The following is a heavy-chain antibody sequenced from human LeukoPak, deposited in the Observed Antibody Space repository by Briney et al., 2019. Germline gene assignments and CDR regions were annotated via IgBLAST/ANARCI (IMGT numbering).Heavy chain of an antibody. CDR2: INHSGST. Sequence: SETLSLTCAVYGGSFSGYYWSWIRQPPGKGLEWIGEINHSGSTNYNPSLKSRVTISVDTSKNQFSLKLSSVTAADTAVYYCAREGGLRYFGSRGFDPWGQGTLVTVSS. CDR1: GGSFSGYY. J-gene: IGHJ5*02. V-gene: IGHV4-34*01. D-gene: IGHD3-9*01. CDR3: AREGGLRYFGSRGFDP.